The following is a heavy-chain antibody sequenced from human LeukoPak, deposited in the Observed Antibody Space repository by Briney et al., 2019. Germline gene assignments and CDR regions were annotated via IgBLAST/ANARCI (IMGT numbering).Heavy chain of an antibody. Sequence: GGSLRLSCAASGFTFSSYGMTWVRQAPGKGLVWVSRINSDGSSTSYADSVKGRFTISRDNAKNTLYLQMNSLRAEDTAVYYCARDRTVNWFDPWGQGTLVTVSS. CDR3: ARDRTVNWFDP. J-gene: IGHJ5*02. CDR2: INSDGSST. V-gene: IGHV3-74*01. CDR1: GFTFSSYG. D-gene: IGHD4-17*01.